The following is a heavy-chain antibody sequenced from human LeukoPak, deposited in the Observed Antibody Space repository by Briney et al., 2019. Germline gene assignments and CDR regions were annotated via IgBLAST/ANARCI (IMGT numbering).Heavy chain of an antibody. CDR1: GYTFTSYY. D-gene: IGHD5-24*01. CDR2: INPSGGST. J-gene: IGHJ4*02. CDR3: ARVRRDGYTIGYFDY. Sequence: ASVKVSCKASGYTFTSYYMYWVRQAPGQGLEWRGIINPSGGSTSYAQKFQGRVTKTRDMYTSTVYMELSSLRSEDTAVYYCARVRRDGYTIGYFDYWGQGTLVTVSS. V-gene: IGHV1-46*01.